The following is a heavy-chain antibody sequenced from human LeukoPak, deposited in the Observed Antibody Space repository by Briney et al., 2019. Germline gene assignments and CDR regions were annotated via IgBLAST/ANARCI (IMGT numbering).Heavy chain of an antibody. D-gene: IGHD6-13*01. CDR1: GYTLTGYY. J-gene: IGHJ4*02. Sequence: ASVKVSCKASGYTLTGYYMHWVRQAPGQGLEWMGWINPNSGGTNYAQKFQGRVTMTRDTSISTAYMELSRLRSDDTAVYYCARDLRIAAAGSDYWGQGTLVTVSS. CDR3: ARDLRIAAAGSDY. CDR2: INPNSGGT. V-gene: IGHV1-2*02.